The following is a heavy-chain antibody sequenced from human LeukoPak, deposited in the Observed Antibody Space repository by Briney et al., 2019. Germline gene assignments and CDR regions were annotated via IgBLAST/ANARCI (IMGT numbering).Heavy chain of an antibody. CDR1: GGSFSGYY. Sequence: SETLSLTCAVYGGSFSGYYWSWIRQPPGKGLEWIGEINHSGSTNYNPSLKSRVTISVDTSKNQFSLKLSSVTAADTAVYYCARHSLEAFDYWGQGNLVTVSS. V-gene: IGHV4-34*01. CDR3: ARHSLEAFDY. J-gene: IGHJ4*02. CDR2: INHSGST. D-gene: IGHD3-3*01.